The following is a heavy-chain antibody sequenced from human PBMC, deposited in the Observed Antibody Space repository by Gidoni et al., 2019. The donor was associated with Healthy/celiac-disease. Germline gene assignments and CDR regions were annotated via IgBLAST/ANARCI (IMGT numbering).Heavy chain of an antibody. CDR2: IYTSGST. V-gene: IGHV4-4*07. CDR1: GSSSSYY. J-gene: IGHJ6*02. CDR3: ARVNRDYYYGMDV. Sequence: GSSSSYYWSWSRQPAGKGLEWIGRIYTSGSTNYNPSLKSRVTMSVDTSKNQFSLKLSSVPAADTAVYYCARVNRDYYYGMDVWGQGTTVTVSS.